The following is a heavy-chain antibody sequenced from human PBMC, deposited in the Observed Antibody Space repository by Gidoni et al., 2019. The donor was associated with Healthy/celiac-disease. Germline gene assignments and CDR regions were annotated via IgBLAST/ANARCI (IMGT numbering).Heavy chain of an antibody. CDR1: GGSISSSSYY. J-gene: IGHJ6*03. V-gene: IGHV4-39*01. Sequence: QLQLQESGPGMVKPSETLSLPCTVSGGSISSSSYYWGWIRQPPGKGLEWIGSIYYSGSTYYNPSLKSRVTISVDTSKNKFSLKLSSVTAADTAVYYCARQWPYYMDVWGKGTTVTVSS. CDR2: IYYSGST. CDR3: ARQWPYYMDV. D-gene: IGHD5-12*01.